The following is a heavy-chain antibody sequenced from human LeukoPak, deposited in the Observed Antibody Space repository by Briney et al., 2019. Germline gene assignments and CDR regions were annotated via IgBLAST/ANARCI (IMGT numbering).Heavy chain of an antibody. Sequence: GGSLRLSCAASGFTFSTYSMNWVRQAPGKGLEWVSYISSSSSTIYYADSVKGRFTISRDNARNSLYLQMNSLRAEDTAVYFCARGGLSIMGYWGQGTLVTVSS. CDR3: ARGGLSIMGY. D-gene: IGHD2/OR15-2a*01. CDR1: GFTFSTYS. CDR2: ISSSSSTI. J-gene: IGHJ4*02. V-gene: IGHV3-48*01.